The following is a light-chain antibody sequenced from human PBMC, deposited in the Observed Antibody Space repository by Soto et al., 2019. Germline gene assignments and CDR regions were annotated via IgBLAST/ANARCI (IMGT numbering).Light chain of an antibody. V-gene: IGKV3-15*01. CDR3: RQYGRSLGLA. J-gene: IGKJ4*01. CDR2: GAS. CDR1: QSVSSN. Sequence: EIVMTQSPATLSVSPGERATLSCRASQSVSSNLAWYQQKPGQAPRLLIYGASTRATGIPARFSGSGSGTEFTLTISSLQSEDFAVYYCRQYGRSLGLAFGGGTKVEIK.